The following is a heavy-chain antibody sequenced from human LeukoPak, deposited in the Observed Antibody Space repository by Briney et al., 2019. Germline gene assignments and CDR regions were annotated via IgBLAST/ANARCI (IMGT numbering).Heavy chain of an antibody. J-gene: IGHJ5*02. D-gene: IGHD1-26*01. CDR3: AKSIVGATYNWGDP. CDR2: ISGSGGST. V-gene: IGHV3-23*01. Sequence: GGSLRLSCAASGYTFSSYAMSWVRQAPAKGLVWVFAISGSGGSTYYADSVKGRFPVSRDNSKNTLYLQMNSLRAEDTAVYYCAKSIVGATYNWGDPWGEGTLVTVSS. CDR1: GYTFSSYA.